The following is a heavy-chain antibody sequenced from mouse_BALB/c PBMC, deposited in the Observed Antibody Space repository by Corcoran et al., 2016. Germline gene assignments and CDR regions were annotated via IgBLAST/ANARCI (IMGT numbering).Heavy chain of an antibody. D-gene: IGHD2-14*01. Sequence: LVKTWASVKISCKASGYSFTGYYMHWVNQSHGKSLEGSGYISCYNGATSYNQKFKGKATFTVDTSSSTAYMQFNSLTSEDSAVYYCARGRYRYDALDYWGQGTSVTVSS. CDR2: ISCYNGAT. J-gene: IGHJ4*01. V-gene: IGHV1S34*01. CDR1: GYSFTGYY. CDR3: ARGRYRYDALDY.